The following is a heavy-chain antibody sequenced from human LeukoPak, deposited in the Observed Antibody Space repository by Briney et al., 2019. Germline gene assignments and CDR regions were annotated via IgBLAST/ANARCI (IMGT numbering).Heavy chain of an antibody. CDR2: INAGNGNT. CDR1: GYTFTSYG. Sequence: ASVKVSCKASGYTFTSYGISWVRQAPGQGPEWMGWINAGNGNTKYSQKFQGRVTITRDTSASTAYMELSSLRSEDTAVYYCARTPGDENGMDVWGQGTTVTVSS. V-gene: IGHV1-3*01. D-gene: IGHD3-10*01. J-gene: IGHJ6*02. CDR3: ARTPGDENGMDV.